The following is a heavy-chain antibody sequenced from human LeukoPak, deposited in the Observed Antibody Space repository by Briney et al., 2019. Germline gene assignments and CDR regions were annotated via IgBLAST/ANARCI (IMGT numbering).Heavy chain of an antibody. CDR3: ARVGVRGYYYYYMDV. V-gene: IGHV1-18*01. CDR2: ISAYNGNT. D-gene: IGHD3-10*01. J-gene: IGHJ6*03. Sequence: GASVKVSCKASGYTFTSYGISWVRQDPGQGLEWMGRISAYNGNTNYAQKFQGRVTMTRDTSISTAYMELSRLRSDDTAVYYCARVGVRGYYYYYMDVWGKGTTVTISS. CDR1: GYTFTSYG.